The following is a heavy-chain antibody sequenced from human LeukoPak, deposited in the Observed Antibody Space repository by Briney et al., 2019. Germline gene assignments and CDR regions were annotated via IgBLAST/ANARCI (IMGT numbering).Heavy chain of an antibody. J-gene: IGHJ6*03. V-gene: IGHV3-48*04. CDR1: GFTFSSYS. Sequence: PGGSLRLSRAASGFTFSSYSMNWVSQAPGKGLEGVSYISSSSSTIYYADSVMVRCTISRDNAKISLYLQMNSLRAEDTAVYYCARGPEEVYYYYYMDVWGKGTTVTVSS. CDR3: ARGPEEVYYYYYMDV. CDR2: ISSSSSTI.